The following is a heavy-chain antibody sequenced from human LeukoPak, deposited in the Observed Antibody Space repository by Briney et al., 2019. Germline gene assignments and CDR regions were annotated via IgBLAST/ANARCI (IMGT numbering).Heavy chain of an antibody. CDR3: AMAYSSSWYYFDY. CDR2: IYYSGST. Sequence: SETLSLTCTVSGGSISSSSYYWGWIRQPPGKGLEWIGSIYYSGSTYYNPSLKSRVTIAVDTSKNQFSLRLSSVTAADTAVYYCAMAYSSSWYYFDYWGQGTLATVSS. D-gene: IGHD6-13*01. J-gene: IGHJ4*02. CDR1: GGSISSSSYY. V-gene: IGHV4-39*07.